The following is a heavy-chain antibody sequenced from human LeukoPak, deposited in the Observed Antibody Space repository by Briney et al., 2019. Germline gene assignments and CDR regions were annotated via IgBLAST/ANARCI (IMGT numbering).Heavy chain of an antibody. CDR2: IKPDGSEK. J-gene: IGHJ4*02. V-gene: IGHV3-7*01. CDR3: ARRYFDY. CDR1: GFIVSNNY. Sequence: GGSLRLSCAASGFIVSNNYMTWVRQAPGKGLEWVANIKPDGSEKYYVDSVKGRFTISRDNAKNSLYLQMNSLRAEDTAVYYCARRYFDYWGQGTLVTVSS.